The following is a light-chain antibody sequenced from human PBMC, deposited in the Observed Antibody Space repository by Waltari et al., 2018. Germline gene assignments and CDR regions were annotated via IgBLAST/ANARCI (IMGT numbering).Light chain of an antibody. Sequence: EIVLTQSPGTLSLSPGERATLSCWASQSVGRSLAWYQQKRGQAPRLLSYGASTRATGIPDRFSGSGSGTDFSLTISRLEPEDFAVYYCQHYVRLPVTFGQGTKVEIK. V-gene: IGKV3-20*01. CDR1: QSVGRS. CDR3: QHYVRLPVT. J-gene: IGKJ1*01. CDR2: GAS.